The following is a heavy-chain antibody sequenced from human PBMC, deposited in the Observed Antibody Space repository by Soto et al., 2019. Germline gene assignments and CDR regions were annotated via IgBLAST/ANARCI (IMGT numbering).Heavy chain of an antibody. CDR1: CGSISSYY. CDR2: IYYSGST. CDR3: ARDRITIFGVTGMDV. J-gene: IGHJ6*04. D-gene: IGHD3-3*01. Sequence: SETLSLTCTVSCGSISSYYWSWIRQPPGKGLEWIGYIYYSGSTNYNPSLKSRVTISVDTSKNQFSLKLSSVTAADTAVYYCARDRITIFGVTGMDVWGKGTTVTVS. V-gene: IGHV4-59*01.